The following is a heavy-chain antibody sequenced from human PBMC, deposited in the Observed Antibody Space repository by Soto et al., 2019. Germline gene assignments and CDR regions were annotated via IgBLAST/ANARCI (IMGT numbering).Heavy chain of an antibody. CDR2: IYASRST. CDR3: AKESGSPAGTVEY. Sequence: KTSQTLSLTGTVSGDSISNSYWSWIRQPAGKGLEWIGRIYASRSTNYNPSLKSRVTMSIDTSNNQISLSLSSVTAADTAMYYCAKESGSPAGTVEYWGQGTLVTVSS. J-gene: IGHJ4*02. CDR1: GDSISNSY. D-gene: IGHD6-13*01. V-gene: IGHV4-4*07.